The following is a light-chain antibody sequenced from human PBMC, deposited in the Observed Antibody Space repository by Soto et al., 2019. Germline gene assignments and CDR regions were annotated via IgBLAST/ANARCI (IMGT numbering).Light chain of an antibody. J-gene: IGKJ4*01. CDR1: QSISNY. Sequence: VQMTHSPPSLSASLGDRVTITCRASQSISNYLNWYQQTPGKAPKLLIYAASSLQSGVPSRFSGSGSGTDFTLTISSLHPEDFATYYCQQSYSTPLTFGGGTKVDI. CDR2: AAS. CDR3: QQSYSTPLT. V-gene: IGKV1-39*01.